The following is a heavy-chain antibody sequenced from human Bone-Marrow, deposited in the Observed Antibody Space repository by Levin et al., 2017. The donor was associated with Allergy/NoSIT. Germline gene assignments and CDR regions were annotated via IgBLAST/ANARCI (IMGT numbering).Heavy chain of an antibody. Sequence: GGSLRLSCAASGFVVSRNHMSWVRQAPGKGLEWLSVTYSGGATSYKDSVKGRFTISRDNFRNTWYLQMNSLRVEDTAIYYCARDNYDTPGELDFWGQGTLVTVS. J-gene: IGHJ4*02. D-gene: IGHD3-9*01. CDR1: GFVVSRNH. CDR2: TYSGGAT. CDR3: ARDNYDTPGELDF. V-gene: IGHV3-53*01.